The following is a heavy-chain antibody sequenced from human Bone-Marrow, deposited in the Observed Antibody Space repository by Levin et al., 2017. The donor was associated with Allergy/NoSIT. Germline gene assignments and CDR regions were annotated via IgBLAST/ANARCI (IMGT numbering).Heavy chain of an antibody. CDR3: ARDMKTGDILTRFDP. CDR2: IYRSGTT. CDR1: GFTVSSDY. V-gene: IGHV3-53*01. Sequence: GWSLRLSCAASGFTVSSDYVSWVRQAPGKGLEWVAVIYRSGTTNYADSVKGRFTISRDNSENTLYLQMNSLTVDDTAVYYCARDMKTGDILTRFDPWGQGTLVTVSS. J-gene: IGHJ5*02. D-gene: IGHD3-9*01.